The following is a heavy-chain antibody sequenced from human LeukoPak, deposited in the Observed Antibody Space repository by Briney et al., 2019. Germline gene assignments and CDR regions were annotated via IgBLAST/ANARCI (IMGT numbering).Heavy chain of an antibody. CDR2: ISSSSSTI. V-gene: IGHV3-48*02. CDR3: ARGYCSGGSCYSGYYGMDV. Sequence: GGSLRLSCAASGFTFSSYSMNWVRQAPGKGLEWVSYISSSSSTIYYADSVKGRFTISRDIAKNSLYLQMNSLRDEDTAVYYCARGYCSGGSCYSGYYGMDVWGQGTTVTVSS. CDR1: GFTFSSYS. D-gene: IGHD2-15*01. J-gene: IGHJ6*02.